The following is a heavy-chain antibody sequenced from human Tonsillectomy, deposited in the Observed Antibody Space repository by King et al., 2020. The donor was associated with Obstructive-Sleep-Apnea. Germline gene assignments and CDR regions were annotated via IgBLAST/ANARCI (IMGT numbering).Heavy chain of an antibody. CDR3: ARLVPHSYYDSSGHYADY. J-gene: IGHJ4*02. CDR1: GGSIGSGGYS. D-gene: IGHD3-22*01. V-gene: IGHV4-30-4*07. Sequence: VQLQESGPGLVKPSQTLSLTCAVSGGSIGSGGYSWSWIRQPPGKGLEWIGYIYYSGSTDYNPTLKSRVAISVDTSKNQFSLKLSPMTAADTAVYYCARLVPHSYYDSSGHYADYWGQGTLVTVSS. CDR2: IYYSGST.